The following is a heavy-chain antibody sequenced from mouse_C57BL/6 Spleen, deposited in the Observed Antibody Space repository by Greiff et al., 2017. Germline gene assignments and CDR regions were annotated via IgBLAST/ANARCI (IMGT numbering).Heavy chain of an antibody. CDR2: INPSTGGT. D-gene: IGHD1-1*01. CDR1: GYSFTGYY. Sequence: EVQLQQSGPELVKPGASVKISCKASGYSFTGYYMHWVKQSSEKSLEWIGEINPSTGGTSYNQKFKGKATLTVDKSSSTAYMQLKSLTSEDSAVYYCARTPYYGSSSWGQGTLVTVSA. CDR3: ARTPYYGSSS. J-gene: IGHJ3*01. V-gene: IGHV1-43*01.